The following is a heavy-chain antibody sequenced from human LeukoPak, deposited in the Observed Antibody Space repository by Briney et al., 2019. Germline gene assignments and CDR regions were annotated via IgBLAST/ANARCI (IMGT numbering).Heavy chain of an antibody. CDR3: ARDEAYTGYIHY. V-gene: IGHV4-61*02. CDR1: GGSISSGSYY. J-gene: IGHJ4*02. CDR2: IYTSGST. Sequence: SETLSLTCTVSGGSISSGSYYWRWIRQPAGKGLEWIGRIYTSGSTNYNPSLKSRITMSLDTSRNQLSLRLSSVTAADTAVYYCARDEAYTGYIHYWGQGTLITVSS. D-gene: IGHD3-9*01.